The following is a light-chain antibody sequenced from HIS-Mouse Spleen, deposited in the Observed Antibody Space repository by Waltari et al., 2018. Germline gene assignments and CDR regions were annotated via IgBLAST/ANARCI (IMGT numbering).Light chain of an antibody. CDR2: EGS. Sequence: QSALTQPASVSGSPGQSITIYCTGTSSDVGRYHLVSWYQQHPGKAPKLMIYEGSTRPSGVSNRFSGSKSGNTASLTISGLQAEDEADYYCCSYAGSSTWVFGGGTKLTVL. CDR1: SSDVGRYHL. V-gene: IGLV2-23*01. CDR3: CSYAGSSTWV. J-gene: IGLJ3*02.